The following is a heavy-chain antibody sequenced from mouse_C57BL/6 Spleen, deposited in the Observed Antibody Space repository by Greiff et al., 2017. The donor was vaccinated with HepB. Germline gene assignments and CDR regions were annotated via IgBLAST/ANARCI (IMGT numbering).Heavy chain of an antibody. D-gene: IGHD2-13*01. J-gene: IGHJ3*01. V-gene: IGHV1-53*01. CDR3: ARWGGDYEEAGFAY. CDR1: GYTFTSYW. CDR2: INPCNGGT. Sequence: VQLQQPGTELVKPGASVKLSCKASGYTFTSYWMHWVKQSPGQGLEWIGNINPCNGGTNYNEKFKSKATLTVDKSSSTAYMQLSSLTSEDSAVYYCARWGGDYEEAGFAYWGQGTLVTVSA.